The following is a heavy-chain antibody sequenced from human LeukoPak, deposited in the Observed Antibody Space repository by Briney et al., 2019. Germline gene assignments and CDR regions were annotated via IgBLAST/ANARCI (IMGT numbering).Heavy chain of an antibody. V-gene: IGHV1-8*03. D-gene: IGHD3-22*01. Sequence: VTVSLTCSVYAFTGSNIDRMWLRQAPGKGRVGFMNINSDNTAYAQKFQGRVNITSNTSISTAYMELSSRRSEDTAIYHWGREEYHDSGSSDYWGQGTLVTVSS. CDR2: MNINSDNT. CDR3: GREEYHDSGSSDY. J-gene: IGHJ4*02. CDR1: VYAFTGSN.